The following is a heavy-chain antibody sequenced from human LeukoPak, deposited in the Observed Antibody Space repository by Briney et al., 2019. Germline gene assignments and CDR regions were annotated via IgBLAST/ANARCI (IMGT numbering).Heavy chain of an antibody. V-gene: IGHV3-23*01. Sequence: GGSLRLSCAASGFTFSSYAMSWVRQAPGKGLEWVSAISGSGGSTYYADSVKGRFTISRDNSKNTLYLQMNSLRAEDTGLYYCASIRGSLPYYHGMDVWGQGTTVTVSS. D-gene: IGHD3-10*01. CDR3: ASIRGSLPYYHGMDV. CDR2: ISGSGGST. J-gene: IGHJ6*02. CDR1: GFTFSSYA.